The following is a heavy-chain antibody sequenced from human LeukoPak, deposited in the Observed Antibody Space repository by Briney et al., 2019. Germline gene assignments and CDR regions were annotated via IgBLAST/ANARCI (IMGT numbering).Heavy chain of an antibody. CDR3: ARDKDYGSGSLYYYYYYGMDV. CDR2: IWYDGSNK. V-gene: IGHV3-33*01. J-gene: IGHJ6*02. Sequence: GGSLRLSCAAYGFTFSSYGMHWVRQAPGKGLEWVAVIWYDGSNKYYADSVKGRFTISRDNSKNTLYLQMNSLRAEDTAVYYCARDKDYGSGSLYYYYYYGMDVWGQGTTVTVSS. CDR1: GFTFSSYG. D-gene: IGHD3-10*01.